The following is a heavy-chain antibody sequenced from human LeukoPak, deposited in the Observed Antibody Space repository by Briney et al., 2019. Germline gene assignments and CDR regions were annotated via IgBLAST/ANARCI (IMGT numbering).Heavy chain of an antibody. CDR3: AREDQMGSGFPFDY. V-gene: IGHV4-34*01. D-gene: IGHD6-19*01. Sequence: PETLSLTCAVYGGSFSGYYWSWIRQPPGKGLEWIGEINHSGSTNYNPSLKSRVTISVDTSKNQFSLKLSSVTAADTAVYYCAREDQMGSGFPFDYWGQGTLVTVSS. J-gene: IGHJ4*02. CDR1: GGSFSGYY. CDR2: INHSGST.